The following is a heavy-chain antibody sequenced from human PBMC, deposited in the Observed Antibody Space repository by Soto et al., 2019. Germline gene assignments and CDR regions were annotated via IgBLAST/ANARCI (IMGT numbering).Heavy chain of an antibody. D-gene: IGHD5-12*01. CDR3: ANIENSGYAGAFDI. CDR1: GFTFSSYA. Sequence: GESLKISCAASGFTFSSYAMSWVRQAPGKGLEWVSAISGSGGSTYYADSVKGRFTISRDNSKNTLYLQMNSLRAEDTAVYYCANIENSGYAGAFDIWGQGTMVTVSS. CDR2: ISGSGGST. V-gene: IGHV3-23*01. J-gene: IGHJ3*02.